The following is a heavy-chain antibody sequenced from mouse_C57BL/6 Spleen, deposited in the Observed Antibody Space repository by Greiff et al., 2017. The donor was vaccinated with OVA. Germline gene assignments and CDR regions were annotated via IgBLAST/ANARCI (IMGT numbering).Heavy chain of an antibody. D-gene: IGHD2-1*01. V-gene: IGHV14-4*01. Sequence: EVQLQQSGAELVRPGASVKLSCTASGFNIKDDYMHWVKQRPEQGLEWIGWIDPENGDTEYASKFQGKATITADTSSNTAYLQLSSLTSEDTAVYYCTTSGRNSPAYWGQGTLVTVSA. CDR3: TTSGRNSPAY. CDR1: GFNIKDDY. CDR2: IDPENGDT. J-gene: IGHJ3*01.